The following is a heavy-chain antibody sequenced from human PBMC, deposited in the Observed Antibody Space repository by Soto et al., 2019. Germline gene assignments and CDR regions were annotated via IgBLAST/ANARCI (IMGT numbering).Heavy chain of an antibody. CDR2: IYSSGAT. V-gene: IGHV4-4*07. CDR3: AKGPFCGDYCYFGV. J-gene: IGHJ4*02. Sequence: QVLLQEPGPRLVKPSETLSLTCTVAGGSIRSFYWSWVRQPAGEGLEWIGRIYSSGATDYNPSLRSRVTMSVDTSNDQVSLRLSSVTAADTSVYFCAKGPFCGDYCYFGVWGQGTEVTVYS. CDR1: GGSIRSFY. D-gene: IGHD2-21*02.